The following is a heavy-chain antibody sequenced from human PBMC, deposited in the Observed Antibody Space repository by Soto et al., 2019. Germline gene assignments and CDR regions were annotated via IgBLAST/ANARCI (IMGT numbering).Heavy chain of an antibody. Sequence: QLQLQESGPGLVKPSETLSLTCTVSGGSISSSSYYWGWIRQPPGKGLEWIGSIYYSGSTYYNPSLKSRVTISVDTSKNQFSLKLSSVTAADTAVYYCARHPPQQWLPWTIFDYWGQGTLVTVSS. D-gene: IGHD6-19*01. V-gene: IGHV4-39*01. CDR1: GGSISSSSYY. CDR3: ARHPPQQWLPWTIFDY. CDR2: IYYSGST. J-gene: IGHJ4*02.